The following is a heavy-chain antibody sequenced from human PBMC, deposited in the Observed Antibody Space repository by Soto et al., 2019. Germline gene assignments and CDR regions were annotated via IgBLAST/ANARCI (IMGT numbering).Heavy chain of an antibody. J-gene: IGHJ6*02. CDR1: CGSISSGDYY. CDR2: IYYSGST. D-gene: IGHD3-10*01. CDR3: ARAYYYGSGSPEPYYYYYYGMDV. Sequence: PSETLSLTCTVSCGSISSGDYYWSWIRQPPGKGLEWIGYIYYSGSTYYNPSLKSRVTISADTSKNQFSLKLSSVTAADTAVYYCARAYYYGSGSPEPYYYYYYGMDVWGQGTTVTVSS. V-gene: IGHV4-30-4*01.